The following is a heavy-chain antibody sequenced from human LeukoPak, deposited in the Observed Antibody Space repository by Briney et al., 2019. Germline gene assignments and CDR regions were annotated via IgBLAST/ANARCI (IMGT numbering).Heavy chain of an antibody. CDR2: ISGSGRST. CDR1: GFTFSSYA. CDR3: ARDRQGWELNYYYSYMDV. J-gene: IGHJ6*03. Sequence: GGSLRLSCAASGFTFSSYAMTWVRQAPGKGLEWVSTISGSGRSTYYADSVKGRFTISRDNSKNTLYLQMNSLRAEDTAVYYCARDRQGWELNYYYSYMDVWGKGTTVTVSS. D-gene: IGHD1-26*01. V-gene: IGHV3-23*01.